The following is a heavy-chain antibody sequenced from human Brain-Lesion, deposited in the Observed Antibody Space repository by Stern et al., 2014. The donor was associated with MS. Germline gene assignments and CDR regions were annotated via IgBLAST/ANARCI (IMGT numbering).Heavy chain of an antibody. V-gene: IGHV4-61*02. CDR1: GGSISSGGYY. D-gene: IGHD2-2*01. CDR2: IFNSGST. CDR3: ARGRVVPGFQYYATDV. J-gene: IGHJ6*02. Sequence: QLQLQESGPGLVKPSQTLSLSCTVSGGSISSGGYYWSWIRQPAGKGLEWIGRIFNSGSTSYNPSLKSRVPISIDTSKNQFSLRRNSMTAADTAVYYCARGRVVPGFQYYATDVWGQGTTVIVSS.